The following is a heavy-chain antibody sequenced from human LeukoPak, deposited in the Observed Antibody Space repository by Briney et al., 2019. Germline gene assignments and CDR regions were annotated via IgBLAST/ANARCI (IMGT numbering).Heavy chain of an antibody. CDR3: AKDRASSYYSDSRSFYTDY. Sequence: GGSLRLSCAVSGFTLSNIWMNWVRQAPGKGLEWVGLIRSETHGGTTDYAAPVKGRFTISRDDSKNTLYLQMNSLRAEDTAVYFCAKDRASSYYSDSRSFYTDYWGQGTLVTVSS. V-gene: IGHV3-15*07. D-gene: IGHD3-10*01. CDR1: GFTLSNIW. J-gene: IGHJ4*02. CDR2: IRSETHGGTT.